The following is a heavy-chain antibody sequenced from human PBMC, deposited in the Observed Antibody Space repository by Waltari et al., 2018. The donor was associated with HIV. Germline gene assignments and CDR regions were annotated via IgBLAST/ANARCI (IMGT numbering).Heavy chain of an antibody. Sequence: QVRLVQSGAEVKKPGASVKVSCKASGFSFTKYGFSLVRQAPGQGLEWMGWIHTDTGKTDSAEEFQGRVTMTRDTFTNTIYMELTTLKSDDSAIYYCVIDLSPMGKSGWYDSWGQGTVVTVSS. CDR3: VIDLSPMGKSGWYDS. D-gene: IGHD6-19*01. V-gene: IGHV1-18*04. J-gene: IGHJ1*01. CDR1: GFSFTKYG. CDR2: IHTDTGKT.